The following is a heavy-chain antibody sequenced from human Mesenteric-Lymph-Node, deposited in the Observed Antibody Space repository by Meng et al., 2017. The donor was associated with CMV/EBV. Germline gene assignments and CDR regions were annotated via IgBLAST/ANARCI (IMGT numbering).Heavy chain of an antibody. Sequence: ESLKISCAVNGGSFSGYYYSWIRQPPGKGLEWIGEINHSGTTNYNPSLKSRVTISVDTSKNQFSLKLTSVTAADTAVYYCARRGYSYGWGYWGQGTLVTVSS. CDR3: ARRGYSYGWGY. J-gene: IGHJ4*02. V-gene: IGHV4-34*01. CDR2: INHSGTT. CDR1: GGSFSGYY. D-gene: IGHD5-18*01.